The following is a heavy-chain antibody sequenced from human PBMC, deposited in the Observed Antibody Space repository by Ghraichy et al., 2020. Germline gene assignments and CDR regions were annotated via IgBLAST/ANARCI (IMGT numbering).Heavy chain of an antibody. CDR2: IYYSGST. CDR3: ASLTPPTIFGVVIISGYFDL. Sequence: SETLSLTCTVSGGSISSYYWSWIRQPPGKGLEWIGYIYYSGSTNYNPSLKSRVTISVDTSKNQFSLKLSSVTAADTAVYYCASLTPPTIFGVVIISGYFDLWGRGTLVTVSS. CDR1: GGSISSYY. J-gene: IGHJ2*01. V-gene: IGHV4-59*08. D-gene: IGHD3-3*01.